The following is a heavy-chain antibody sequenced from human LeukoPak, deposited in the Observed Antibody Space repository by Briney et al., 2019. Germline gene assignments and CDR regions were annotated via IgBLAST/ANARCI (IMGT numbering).Heavy chain of an antibody. V-gene: IGHV3-11*05. J-gene: IGHJ4*02. CDR3: ARADSSSWFDY. Sequence: PGGSLRLSCAASGFTFSDYYMTWICQAPGKGLEWVSHISSSSSYTNYADSVKGRFTISRDNAKNSLYLQMNSLRAEDTAVYYCARADSSSWFDYWGQGTLVTVSS. D-gene: IGHD6-13*01. CDR2: ISSSSSYT. CDR1: GFTFSDYY.